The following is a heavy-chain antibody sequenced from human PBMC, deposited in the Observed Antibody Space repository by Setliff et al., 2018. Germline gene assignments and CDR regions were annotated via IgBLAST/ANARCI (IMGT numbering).Heavy chain of an antibody. CDR2: INPNSGAT. CDR3: ARDLYNSGSDY. V-gene: IGHV1-2*06. Sequence: ASVKVSCKTSGYPFTDYYIHWVRQALGQGLEWMGRINPNSGATNFAQKFQGRVTMTRDTSISTAYMDLSRLRSDDTAVYYCARDLYNSGSDYWGQGTLVTVSS. J-gene: IGHJ4*02. D-gene: IGHD6-25*01. CDR1: GYPFTDYY.